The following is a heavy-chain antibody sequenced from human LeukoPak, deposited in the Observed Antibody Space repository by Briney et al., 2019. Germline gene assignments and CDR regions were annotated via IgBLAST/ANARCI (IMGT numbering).Heavy chain of an antibody. Sequence: SQTLSLTCAISGDSVSSNSAAWNWIRQSSSRGLEWLGRTYYRSKWYNDYAVLVKSRMIINPDTSKNQFSLQLNSVTPEDTAVYYCAKDRGIAARGAFDIWGQGTMVTVSS. CDR2: TYYRSKWYN. CDR1: GDSVSSNSAA. V-gene: IGHV6-1*01. D-gene: IGHD6-6*01. CDR3: AKDRGIAARGAFDI. J-gene: IGHJ3*02.